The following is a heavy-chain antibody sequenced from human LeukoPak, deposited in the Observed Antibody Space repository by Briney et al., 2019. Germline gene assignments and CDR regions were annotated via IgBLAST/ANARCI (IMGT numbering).Heavy chain of an antibody. Sequence: GGSLRLSCAASGFTLTDYFMSWIRQPPGKGLEWVSYIGSRNTYTNYADSVKGRFTISRDSAKNSLYLQMNSLRAEDTAVYYCAREGSGFDLWGRGTMVTVSS. CDR1: GFTLTDYF. J-gene: IGHJ3*01. V-gene: IGHV3-11*05. CDR2: IGSRNTYT. CDR3: AREGSGFDL.